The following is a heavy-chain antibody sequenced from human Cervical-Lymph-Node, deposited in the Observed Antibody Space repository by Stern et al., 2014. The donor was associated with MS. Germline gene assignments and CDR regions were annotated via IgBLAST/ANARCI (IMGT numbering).Heavy chain of an antibody. D-gene: IGHD6-19*01. CDR3: AKDQANGWWEGVSLDS. CDR2: INYNGACT. J-gene: IGHJ5*01. Sequence: EVQLLEFGGGLVKPGRSLTLSCEASGFAFEDSAMHWVRQASGKGLEWVSGINYNGACTGYADSVKDRFAISRDNAKNSLYLQMNGLRADDTALYYCAKDQANGWWEGVSLDSWGQGTLVTVSS. CDR1: GFAFEDSA. V-gene: IGHV3-9*01.